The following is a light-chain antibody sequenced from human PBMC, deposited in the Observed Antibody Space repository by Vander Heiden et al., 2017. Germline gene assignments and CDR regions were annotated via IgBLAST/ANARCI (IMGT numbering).Light chain of an antibody. CDR3: AAWDDSLSGVV. Sequence: QSVLTQPPSASGAPGQRVTISCSGSSSNIGSNYVFWYQQLPGTAPKLLIYRNNQWPSGVPDRFSGSKSGTSASQAISGLRSEDEADYYCAAWDDSLSGVVFGGGTKLTVL. CDR1: SSNIGSNY. CDR2: RNN. J-gene: IGLJ2*01. V-gene: IGLV1-47*01.